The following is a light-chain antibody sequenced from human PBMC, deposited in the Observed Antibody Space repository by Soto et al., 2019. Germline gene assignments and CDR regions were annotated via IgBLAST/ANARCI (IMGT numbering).Light chain of an antibody. CDR2: GAS. CDR1: PGVSSN. J-gene: IGKJ1*01. CDR3: QQYNNWPRT. V-gene: IGKV3-15*01. Sequence: EIVMTQSPATLSVSPGERASLSCRASPGVSSNLAWYQQKPGQAPRLLIYGASTRATGIPARFSGSGSGPEFTLTISSLPSEDFAVYYCQQYNNWPRTFGQGTKVEIK.